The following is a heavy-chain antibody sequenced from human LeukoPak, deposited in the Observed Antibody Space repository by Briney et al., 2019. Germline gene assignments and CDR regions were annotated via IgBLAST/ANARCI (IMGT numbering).Heavy chain of an antibody. D-gene: IGHD7-27*01. CDR3: ARGPPNWGYDY. CDR1: GYTFTSYG. V-gene: IGHV1-18*01. J-gene: IGHJ4*02. Sequence: ASVTVSFKASGYTFTSYGISWVRRAPGQGLEWMGWINNYNNNTNYVQKFQGRVTMTTDTSTNTAYMELRSLRSGDAAVYYCARGPPNWGYDYWGPGTLVTVSS. CDR2: INNYNNNT.